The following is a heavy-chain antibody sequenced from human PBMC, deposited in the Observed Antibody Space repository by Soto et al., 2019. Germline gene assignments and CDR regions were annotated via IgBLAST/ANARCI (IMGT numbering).Heavy chain of an antibody. CDR1: GGSFSGYY. V-gene: IGHV4-34*01. J-gene: IGHJ4*02. D-gene: IGHD5-12*01. Sequence: SETLSLTCAVYGGSFSGYYWSWIRQPPGKGLEWIGEINHSGSTNYNPSLKSRVTISVDTSKNQFSLKLSSVTAADTAVYYCARGRRDGYNYVYFDYWGQGTLVTVSS. CDR3: ARGRRDGYNYVYFDY. CDR2: INHSGST.